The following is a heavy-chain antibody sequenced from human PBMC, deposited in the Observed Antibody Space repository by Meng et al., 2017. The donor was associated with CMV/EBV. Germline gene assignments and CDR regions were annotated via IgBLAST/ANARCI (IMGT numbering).Heavy chain of an antibody. CDR3: ASMVVTRGWFDP. V-gene: IGHV3-53*01. Sequence: GGSLRLSCVASGFTFSGYAMHWVRQAPGKGLEWVSVIYSGGSTYYADSVKGRFTISRDNSKNTLYLQMNSLRAEDTAVYYCASMVVTRGWFDPWGQGTLVTVSS. D-gene: IGHD4/OR15-4a*01. J-gene: IGHJ5*02. CDR1: GFTFSGYA. CDR2: IYSGGST.